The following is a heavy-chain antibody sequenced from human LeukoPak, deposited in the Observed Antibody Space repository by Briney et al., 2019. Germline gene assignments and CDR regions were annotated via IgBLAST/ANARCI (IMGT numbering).Heavy chain of an antibody. V-gene: IGHV4-30-2*01. J-gene: IGHJ3*02. D-gene: IGHD4-11*01. CDR3: ARGGSTVSSAFDI. Sequence: SETLSLTCTVSGGSISSGGYYWSWIRQPPGKGLEWIGYIYHSGSTYYNPSLKSRVTISVDRSKNQFSLKLSSVTAADTAVYYCARGGSTVSSAFDIWGQGTMVTVSS. CDR2: IYHSGST. CDR1: GGSISSGGYY.